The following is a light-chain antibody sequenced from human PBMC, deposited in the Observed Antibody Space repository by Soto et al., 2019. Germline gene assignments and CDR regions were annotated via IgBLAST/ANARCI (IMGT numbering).Light chain of an antibody. CDR3: QVWASTAEFFV. J-gene: IGLJ1*01. Sequence: SYELPQPPSVSVAPGQTARITCGGDKLGSKIVHWYKQRPGQAPVAVVFDATDRPSGIPDRFSASRSGDTATLTISRVDAGDEADYFCQVWASTAEFFVFGSGTKVTVL. CDR1: KLGSKI. V-gene: IGLV3-21*02. CDR2: DAT.